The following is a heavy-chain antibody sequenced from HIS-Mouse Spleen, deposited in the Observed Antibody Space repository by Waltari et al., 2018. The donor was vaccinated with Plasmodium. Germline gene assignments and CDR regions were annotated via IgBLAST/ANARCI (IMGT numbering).Heavy chain of an antibody. CDR1: GFTFSRYW. J-gene: IGHJ2*01. CDR3: ASSWYWYFDL. Sequence: EVQLVEPGGGLVQPGGSLRLSCAASGFTFSRYWMSWVRQAPGKGLEWVANIKQDGSEKYYVDSVKGRFTISRDNAKNSLYLQMNSLRAEDTAVYYCASSWYWYFDLWGRGTLVTVSS. CDR2: IKQDGSEK. D-gene: IGHD6-13*01. V-gene: IGHV3-7*01.